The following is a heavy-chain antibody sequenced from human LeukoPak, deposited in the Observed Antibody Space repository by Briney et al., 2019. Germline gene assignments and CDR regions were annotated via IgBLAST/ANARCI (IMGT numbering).Heavy chain of an antibody. Sequence: PGGSLRPSCAASGFNFNTFALNWVRQAPGKGFQWVSAISGSGLSTYYADSVKGRFTISRDNSKNTLFLQLSRLTPEDTATYYCAKPRYCSTTSCSSYGFDVWGQGTTVTVSS. D-gene: IGHD2-2*01. J-gene: IGHJ6*02. CDR3: AKPRYCSTTSCSSYGFDV. CDR2: ISGSGLST. V-gene: IGHV3-23*01. CDR1: GFNFNTFA.